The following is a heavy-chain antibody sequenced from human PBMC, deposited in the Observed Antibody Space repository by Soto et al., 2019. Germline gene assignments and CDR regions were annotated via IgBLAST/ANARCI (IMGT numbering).Heavy chain of an antibody. V-gene: IGHV4-34*01. CDR3: ARGASGYYDSSGYSPYYFDY. J-gene: IGHJ4*02. D-gene: IGHD3-22*01. CDR1: GGSFSGYY. CDR2: INHSGST. Sequence: QVQLQQWGAGLLKPSETLSLTCAVYGGSFSGYYWSWIRQPPGKGLEWIGEINHSGSTNYNPSLKRRVTISVDTSKNQFSLKLSSVTAADTAVYYCARGASGYYDSSGYSPYYFDYWGQGTLVTVSS.